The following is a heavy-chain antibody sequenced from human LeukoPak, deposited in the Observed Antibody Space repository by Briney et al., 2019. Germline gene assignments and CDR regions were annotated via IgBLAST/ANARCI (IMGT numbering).Heavy chain of an antibody. J-gene: IGHJ4*02. CDR1: GGSINNYY. CDR2: THYSGNT. CDR3: ARVQAGYSYGYMPD. V-gene: IGHV4-59*12. Sequence: SETLSLTCTVSGGSINNYYWSWIRQPPGKGLEWIGNTHYSGNTNYNPSLKSRITISEDTSKNQFSLKLSSVTAADTAVYYCARVQAGYSYGYMPDWGQGTLVTVSS. D-gene: IGHD5-18*01.